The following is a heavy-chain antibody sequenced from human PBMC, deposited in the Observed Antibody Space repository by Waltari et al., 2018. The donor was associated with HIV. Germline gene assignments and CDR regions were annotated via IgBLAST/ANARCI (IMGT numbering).Heavy chain of an antibody. CDR2: IKQEGSEE. V-gene: IGHV3-7*01. D-gene: IGHD3-16*01. CDR1: AFTFSSYW. Sequence: EVQLVESGGGLVQPGGSLRLSCSASAFTFSSYWMTWVRQAPGKELEWVANIKQEGSEECYVESVKRRFTITRDNAKNSLFLQMNSLRGEDTAVYYCARDWGRYWGQGTLVTVSS. J-gene: IGHJ4*02. CDR3: ARDWGRY.